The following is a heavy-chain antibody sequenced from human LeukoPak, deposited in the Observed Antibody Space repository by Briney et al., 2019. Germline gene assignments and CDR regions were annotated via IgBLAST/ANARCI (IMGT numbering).Heavy chain of an antibody. Sequence: GRSLRLSCAASGFTFSSYAMHWVRQAPGKGLEWVAVISYDGSNKYYADSVKGRFTISRDNSKNTLYLQMNSLRAEDTAVYYCAREGGDYWGQGTLVTVSS. D-gene: IGHD3-16*01. CDR2: ISYDGSNK. V-gene: IGHV3-30-3*01. J-gene: IGHJ4*02. CDR1: GFTFSSYA. CDR3: AREGGDY.